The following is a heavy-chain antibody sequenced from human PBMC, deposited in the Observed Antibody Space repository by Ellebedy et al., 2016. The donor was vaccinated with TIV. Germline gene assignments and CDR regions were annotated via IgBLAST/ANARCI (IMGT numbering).Heavy chain of an antibody. CDR1: GFTFSSYS. J-gene: IGHJ2*01. CDR3: AKYSTGYYDVRYFDL. V-gene: IGHV3-74*01. Sequence: GGSLRLSCAASGFTFSSYSMNWVRQAPGKGLVWVSHINSDGSSTNYADSVKGRFNVSRDNAKNTLYLQMNSLRAEDTAVYYCAKYSTGYYDVRYFDLWGRGTLVTVSS. D-gene: IGHD3-22*01. CDR2: INSDGSST.